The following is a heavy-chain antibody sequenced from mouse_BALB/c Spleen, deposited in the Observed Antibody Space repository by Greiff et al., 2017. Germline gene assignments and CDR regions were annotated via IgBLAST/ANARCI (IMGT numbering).Heavy chain of an antibody. CDR3: ARGMDYGYVFAY. CDR1: GFTFSSFG. V-gene: IGHV5-17*02. D-gene: IGHD1-2*01. CDR2: ISSGSSTI. Sequence: EVKVVESGGGLVQPGGSRKLSCAASGFTFSSFGMHWVRQAPEKGLEWVAYISSGSSTIYYADTVKGRFTISRDNPKNTLFLQMTSLRSEDTAMYYCARGMDYGYVFAYWGQGTLVTVSA. J-gene: IGHJ3*01.